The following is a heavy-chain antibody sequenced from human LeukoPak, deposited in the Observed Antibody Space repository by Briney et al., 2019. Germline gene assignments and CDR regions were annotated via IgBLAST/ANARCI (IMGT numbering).Heavy chain of an antibody. Sequence: SETLSLTCTVSGGSISSYYWSWIRQPAGKGLEWIGRIYTSGSTNYNPSLKSRVTMSVDTSKNQFSLKLSSVTAADTAVYYCAGNLLTYYYGSGGSDPWGQGTLVTVSS. CDR1: GGSISSYY. CDR2: IYTSGST. CDR3: AGNLLTYYYGSGGSDP. J-gene: IGHJ5*02. V-gene: IGHV4-4*07. D-gene: IGHD3-10*01.